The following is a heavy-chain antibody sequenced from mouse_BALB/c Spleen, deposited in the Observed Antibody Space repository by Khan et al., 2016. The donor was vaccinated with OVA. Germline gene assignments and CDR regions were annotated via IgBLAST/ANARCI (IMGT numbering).Heavy chain of an antibody. Sequence: EVELVESGGDLVKPGGSLKLSCAASGFTFSTYGMSWVRQTPDKRLEWAAGISTGGSYTYYPDSVKGRFTISRDNAKNTLYLQMSSLKSEDTAMYYCTRLAYYYNSEGFAYWGQGTLVSVSA. V-gene: IGHV5-6*01. J-gene: IGHJ3*01. CDR2: ISTGGSYT. CDR1: GFTFSTYG. D-gene: IGHD1-1*01. CDR3: TRLAYYYNSEGFAY.